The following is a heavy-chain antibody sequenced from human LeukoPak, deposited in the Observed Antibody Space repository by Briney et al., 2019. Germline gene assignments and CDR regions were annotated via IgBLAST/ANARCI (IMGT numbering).Heavy chain of an antibody. CDR3: AKDWDIVVVVAATLIDY. D-gene: IGHD2-15*01. V-gene: IGHV3-30*18. J-gene: IGHJ4*02. Sequence: GRSLRLSCAASGFTFSSYGMHWVRQAPGKGLEWVAVISYDRSNKYYADSVKGRFTISRDNSKNTLYLQMNSLRAEDTAVYYCAKDWDIVVVVAATLIDYWGQGTLVTVSS. CDR2: ISYDRSNK. CDR1: GFTFSSYG.